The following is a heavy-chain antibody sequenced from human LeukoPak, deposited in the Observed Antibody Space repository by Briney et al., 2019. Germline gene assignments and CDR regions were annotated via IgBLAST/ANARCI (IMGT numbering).Heavy chain of an antibody. J-gene: IGHJ4*02. CDR1: GGTFSSYA. Sequence: SVKVSCKASGGTFSSYAISWVRQAPGQGLEWMGRIIPILGTANYAQKFQGRVMITADKSTSTAYMELSSLRSEDTAVYYCARTSSFGVVIIPWFDYWGQGTLVTVSS. D-gene: IGHD3-3*01. CDR3: ARTSSFGVVIIPWFDY. CDR2: IIPILGTA. V-gene: IGHV1-69*04.